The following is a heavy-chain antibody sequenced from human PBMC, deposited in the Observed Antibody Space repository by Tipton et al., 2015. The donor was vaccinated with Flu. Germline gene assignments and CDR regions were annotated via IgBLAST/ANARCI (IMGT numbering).Heavy chain of an antibody. CDR1: GGSISTYY. CDR3: ARDPATDDYGLGSHFDGMDV. V-gene: IGHV4-59*12. J-gene: IGHJ6*02. D-gene: IGHD3-10*01. CDR2: IYYSGST. Sequence: LRLSCTVSGGSISTYYWSWIRQPPGKGLEWIGYIYYSGSTNYNPSLKSRVTISVDTSKNQFSLKLSSVTAADTAVYYCARDPATDDYGLGSHFDGMDVWGPGTTATVPS.